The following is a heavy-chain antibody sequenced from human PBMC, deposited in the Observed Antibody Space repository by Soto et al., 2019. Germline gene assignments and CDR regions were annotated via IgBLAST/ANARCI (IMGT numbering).Heavy chain of an antibody. J-gene: IGHJ4*02. CDR3: ARVGYYYDSSGYYLSFDY. Sequence: ASVKVSCKASGYTFTSYDINWVRQATGQGLEWMGWMNPNSGNTGYAQEFQGRVTMTRNTSISTAYMELSSLRSEDTAVYYCARVGYYYDSSGYYLSFDYWGQGTLVTVSS. V-gene: IGHV1-8*01. CDR1: GYTFTSYD. CDR2: MNPNSGNT. D-gene: IGHD3-22*01.